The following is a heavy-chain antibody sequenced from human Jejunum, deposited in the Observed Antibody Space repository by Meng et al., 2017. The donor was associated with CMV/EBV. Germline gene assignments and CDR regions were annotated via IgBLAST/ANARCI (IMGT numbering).Heavy chain of an antibody. CDR2: IHPSNGGT. J-gene: IGHJ4*02. CDR1: GYTFTAYY. Sequence: SCKPSGYTFTAYYMNWGRQAPGQGLEWMGRIHPSNGGTDYAQKFQGRIALTRDTSISTAYLELSSLKSDDTAMYYCARLGASLSFDYWGQGTLVTVSS. CDR3: ARLGASLSFDY. V-gene: IGHV1-2*06.